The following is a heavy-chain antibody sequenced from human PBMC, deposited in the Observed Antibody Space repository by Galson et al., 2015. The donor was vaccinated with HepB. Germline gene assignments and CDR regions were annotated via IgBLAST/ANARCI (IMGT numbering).Heavy chain of an antibody. CDR1: GFTFSSYG. Sequence: SLRLSCAASGFTFSSYGMHWVRQAPGKGLEWMAVISSDGSDKYYGDSVKGRFTISRDNFKNTLYLQMNSLRAEDTAVYYCARVIAEVVVVAALDYWGQGTLVTVSS. CDR3: ARVIAEVVVVAALDY. V-gene: IGHV3-30*03. J-gene: IGHJ4*02. D-gene: IGHD2-15*01. CDR2: ISSDGSDK.